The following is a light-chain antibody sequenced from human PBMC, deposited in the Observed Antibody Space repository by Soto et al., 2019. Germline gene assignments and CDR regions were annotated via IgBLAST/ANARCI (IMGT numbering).Light chain of an antibody. V-gene: IGKV1-39*01. CDR1: QNVNTY. J-gene: IGKJ1*01. CDR2: GAS. CDR3: QHYSNWPPWT. Sequence: DIQMTQSPSSLSASVGDRVTITCQTSQNVNTYLNWYQQKPGKAPKLLIYGASNLRSGVPLRFSGSGSGTDFTLTISSLEPEDFANYYCQHYSNWPPWTFGRGTKVDIK.